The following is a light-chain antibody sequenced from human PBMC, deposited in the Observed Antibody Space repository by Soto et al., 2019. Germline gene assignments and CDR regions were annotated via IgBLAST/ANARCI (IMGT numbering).Light chain of an antibody. J-gene: IGKJ1*01. Sequence: EIVLTQSPGTLSLSPGERATLSCRASQPVRGNYLAWFQQRPGQPPRLLFYLASTRAAGVPDRFSGSGSGTEFSLTINRLEPEDLAVYYCHHYGPAPWTFGQGTKVEIK. CDR1: QPVRGNY. CDR2: LAS. V-gene: IGKV3-20*01. CDR3: HHYGPAPWT.